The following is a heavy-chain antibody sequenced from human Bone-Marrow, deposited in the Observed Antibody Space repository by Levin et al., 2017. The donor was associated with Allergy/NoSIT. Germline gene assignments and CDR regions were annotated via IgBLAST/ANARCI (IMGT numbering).Heavy chain of an antibody. D-gene: IGHD7-27*01. V-gene: IGHV3-74*01. CDR2: INNDGSRT. Sequence: PGGSLRLSCAASGFTFRKSWMNWVRQVPGKGLVWVAHINNDGSRTNYADSVKGRFTISRDNAKNTLFLQMNSLRVDDTAVYYCIRENWGIDSWGQGTLITVSS. CDR1: GFTFRKSW. CDR3: IRENWGIDS. J-gene: IGHJ4*02.